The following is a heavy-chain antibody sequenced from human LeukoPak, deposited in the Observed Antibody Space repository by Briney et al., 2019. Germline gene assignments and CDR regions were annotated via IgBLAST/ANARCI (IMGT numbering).Heavy chain of an antibody. CDR2: ISGSGGST. V-gene: IGHV3-23*01. D-gene: IGHD2-15*01. Sequence: GGSLRLSCAASGFTFSSYAMSWVRQAPGKRLEWVSAISGSGGSTYYADSVKGRFTISRDNSKNTLYLQMNSLRAEDTAVYYCAKVKYCSGGSCRQYYFDYWGQGTLVTVSS. J-gene: IGHJ4*02. CDR1: GFTFSSYA. CDR3: AKVKYCSGGSCRQYYFDY.